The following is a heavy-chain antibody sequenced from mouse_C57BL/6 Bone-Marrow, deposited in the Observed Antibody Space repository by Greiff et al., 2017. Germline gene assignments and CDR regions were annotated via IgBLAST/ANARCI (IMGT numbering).Heavy chain of an antibody. CDR2: IRHKANGYTT. J-gene: IGHJ2*01. D-gene: IGHD6-1*01. CDR3: SRYGSYFDY. CDR1: GFTFTDYY. V-gene: IGHV7-3*01. Sequence: DVQLVESGGGFVQPGGSLSLSCAASGFTFTDYYMSWVRQPPGKALEWFGFIRHKANGYTTDSSSPVKGLFTISRDNSQSILYLQMKALGAEDSATYYCSRYGSYFDYWGQGTTLTVSS.